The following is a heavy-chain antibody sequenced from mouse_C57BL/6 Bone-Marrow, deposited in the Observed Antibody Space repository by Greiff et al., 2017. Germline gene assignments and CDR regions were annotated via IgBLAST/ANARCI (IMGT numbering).Heavy chain of an antibody. J-gene: IGHJ4*01. CDR3: ATNWYYAMDY. CDR2: IDPSDSYT. V-gene: IGHV1-50*01. D-gene: IGHD4-1*01. Sequence: QVHVKQPGAELVKPGASVKLSCKASGYTFTSYWMQWVKQRPGQGLEWIGEIDPSDSYTNYNQKFKGKATLTVDPSSSTAYMQLSSLTSEDSAVYYCATNWYYAMDYWGQGTSVTVSS. CDR1: GYTFTSYW.